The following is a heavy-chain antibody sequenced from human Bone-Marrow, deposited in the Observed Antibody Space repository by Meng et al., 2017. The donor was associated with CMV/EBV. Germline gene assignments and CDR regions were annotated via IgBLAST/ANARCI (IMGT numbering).Heavy chain of an antibody. CDR3: ARGAGRYSGYEKYYYYGMDV. V-gene: IGHV1-69*05. J-gene: IGHJ6*02. CDR2: IIPIFGTA. Sequence: SVTVSCKASGGTFSSYAISWVRQAPGQGLEWMGGIIPIFGTANYAQKFQGRVTITTDESTSTAYMELSSLRSEDTAVYYCARGAGRYSGYEKYYYYGMDVWGQGTTVTVAS. D-gene: IGHD5-12*01. CDR1: GGTFSSYA.